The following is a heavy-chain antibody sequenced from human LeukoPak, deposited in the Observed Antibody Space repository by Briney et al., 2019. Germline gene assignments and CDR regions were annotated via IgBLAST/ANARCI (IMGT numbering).Heavy chain of an antibody. CDR1: GFTFSSYW. V-gene: IGHV3-7*01. J-gene: IGHJ6*03. CDR2: IKQDGSEK. Sequence: GGSLRLSCAASGFTFSSYWMSWVRQAPGKGLEWVANIKQDGSEKYYVDSVKGRFTISRDNAKNSLYLQMNSLRAEDTAVYYCARGHHYGSGDDYYMDVWGKGTTVTVSS. CDR3: ARGHHYGSGDDYYMDV. D-gene: IGHD3-10*01.